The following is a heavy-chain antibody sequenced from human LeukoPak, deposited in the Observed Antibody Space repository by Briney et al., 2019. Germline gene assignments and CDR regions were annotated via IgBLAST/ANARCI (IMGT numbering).Heavy chain of an antibody. D-gene: IGHD3-10*01. CDR3: ARVYGSGSYHSKNAFDI. Sequence: KPSETLSLTCTVSGGSVSSGSYYWSWIRQPPGKGLEWIGYIYYSGSTNYNPSLKSRVTMSVDTSKNQFSLKLSSVTAADTAVYYCARVYGSGSYHSKNAFDIWGQGTMVTVSS. CDR1: GGSVSSGSYY. V-gene: IGHV4-61*01. CDR2: IYYSGST. J-gene: IGHJ3*02.